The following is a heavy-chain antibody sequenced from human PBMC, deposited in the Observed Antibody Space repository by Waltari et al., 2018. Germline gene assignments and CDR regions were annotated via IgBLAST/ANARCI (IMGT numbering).Heavy chain of an antibody. CDR2: MNPNSGNT. CDR1: GYTFTSYD. J-gene: IGHJ6*03. D-gene: IGHD3-3*01. Sequence: QVQLVQSGAEVKKPGASVKVSCKASGYTFTSYDINWVRQATGQGLEWMGWMNPNSGNTGYAQKFQGRVTMTRNTSISTAYMELSSLRSEDTAVYYCARGLEWVDYYYYYYMDVWGKGTTVTVSS. CDR3: ARGLEWVDYYYYYYMDV. V-gene: IGHV1-8*01.